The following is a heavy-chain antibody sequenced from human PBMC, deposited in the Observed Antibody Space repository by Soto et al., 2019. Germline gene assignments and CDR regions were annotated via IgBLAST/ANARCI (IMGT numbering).Heavy chain of an antibody. Sequence: SVKVSCKTSGGTFSSYAISWVRQAPGQGLEWMGGIVPIVDTSTYAQKFQGRVTITADESTSTVYMELSSLRSDDTAVYYCARSEETYNDVLTGMDLYYYYLGMDVWGQGTTVTVSS. CDR3: ARSEETYNDVLTGMDLYYYYLGMDV. CDR1: GGTFSSYA. D-gene: IGHD3-9*01. J-gene: IGHJ6*02. CDR2: IVPIVDTS. V-gene: IGHV1-69*13.